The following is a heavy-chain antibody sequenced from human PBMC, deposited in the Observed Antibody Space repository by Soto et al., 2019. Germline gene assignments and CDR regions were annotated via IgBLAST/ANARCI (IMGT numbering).Heavy chain of an antibody. CDR3: ARELNTESSAYYSFAF. CDR1: GYTFTAYG. J-gene: IGHJ4*02. CDR2: VSTNDDRT. V-gene: IGHV1-18*01. Sequence: QVQMVQSGPEVKMPGASVKVSCKTSGYTFTAYGLAWLRQAPGQRPEGMGWVSTNDDRTNYARKFQGRVTMTTDRSTTTTSKELRSLGTDDTAVYYCARELNTESSAYYSFAFWGQGTLVTVSS. D-gene: IGHD3-22*01.